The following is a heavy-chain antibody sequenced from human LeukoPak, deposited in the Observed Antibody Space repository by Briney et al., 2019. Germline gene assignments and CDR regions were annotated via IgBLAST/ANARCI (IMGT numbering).Heavy chain of an antibody. Sequence: RASVKVSCKASGGTFSSYAISWVRQAPGQGLEWMGRIIPIFGTANYAQKFQGRVTITTDESTSTAYMELSSLRSEDTAVYYCARADMAAAGKRQRPFDYWGQGTLVTVSS. CDR2: IIPIFGTA. CDR1: GGTFSSYA. V-gene: IGHV1-69*05. CDR3: ARADMAAAGKRQRPFDY. D-gene: IGHD6-13*01. J-gene: IGHJ4*02.